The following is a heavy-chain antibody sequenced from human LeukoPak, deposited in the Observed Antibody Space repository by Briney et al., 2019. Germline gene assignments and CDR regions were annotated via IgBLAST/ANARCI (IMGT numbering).Heavy chain of an antibody. CDR2: ISYDGSNK. D-gene: IGHD3-22*01. V-gene: IGHV3-30*04. CDR1: GFTFSSYA. CDR3: AKSRSITTYYYDSSGYYLPPYFDY. J-gene: IGHJ4*02. Sequence: GGSLRLSCAASGFTFSSYAMHWVRQAPGKGLEWVAVISYDGSNKYYADSVKGRFTISRDNSKNTLYLQMNSLRAEDTAVYYCAKSRSITTYYYDSSGYYLPPYFDYWGQGTLVTVSS.